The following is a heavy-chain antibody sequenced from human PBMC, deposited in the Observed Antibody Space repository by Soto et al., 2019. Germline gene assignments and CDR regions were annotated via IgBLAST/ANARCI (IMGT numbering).Heavy chain of an antibody. CDR3: SSHYTGIEASSKGNYNY. J-gene: IGHJ4*02. CDR2: IKSKKYGGTT. V-gene: IGHV3-49*04. D-gene: IGHD6-13*01. Sequence: PAGSLTLSCTASGFGFGNYALSWVRQAPGQGLEWVGLIKSKKYGGTTQYAASVSGRIAISRDDSRGTAYLQLNSLSAEDTAVYFCSSHYTGIEASSKGNYNYWGQGTQVTVSS. CDR1: GFGFGNYA.